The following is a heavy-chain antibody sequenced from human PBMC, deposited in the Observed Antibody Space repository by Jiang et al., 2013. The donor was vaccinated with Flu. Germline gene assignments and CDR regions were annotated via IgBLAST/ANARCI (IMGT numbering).Heavy chain of an antibody. D-gene: IGHD3-22*01. CDR1: GGSVSSGSYY. CDR2: IYYSGST. V-gene: IGHV4-61*01. Sequence: GSGLVKPSETLSLTCTVSGGSVSSGSYYWSWIRQPPGKGLEWIGYIYYSGSTNYNPSLKSRVTISVDTSKNQFSLKLSSVTAADTAVYYCARDHRSEYYDSSGYKSYYYFDYWGQGTLVTVSS. J-gene: IGHJ4*02. CDR3: ARDHRSEYYDSSGYKSYYYFDY.